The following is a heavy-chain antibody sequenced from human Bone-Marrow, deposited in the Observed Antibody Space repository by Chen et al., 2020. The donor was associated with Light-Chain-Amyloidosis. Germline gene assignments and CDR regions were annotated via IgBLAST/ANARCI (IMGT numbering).Heavy chain of an antibody. V-gene: IGHV3-21*06. D-gene: IGHD3-10*01. CDR1: GFTFSSYS. Sequence: EVQLVESGGGLVKPEGSLRLSCVASGFTFSSYSMNWVRQAPAKGLEWVSTIRTSSSRILYADSVKGRFTISRDDATNSLFLQMNSLRVEDTAVYYCARGHYGSGSYYADAFDTWGQGTMVTVS. CDR2: IRTSSSRI. CDR3: ARGHYGSGSYYADAFDT. J-gene: IGHJ3*02.